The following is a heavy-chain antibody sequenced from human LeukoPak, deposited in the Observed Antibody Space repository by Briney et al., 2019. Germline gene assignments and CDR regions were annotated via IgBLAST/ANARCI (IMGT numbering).Heavy chain of an antibody. Sequence: GASVKVSCKASGYTFTRYYMHWVRQAPGQGLEWMGIINPSGGSARYAQKFQGRVTMTRDTSTSTVYIEVSSLRSEDTAVYYCARDQRSSYTYYFDDWGQGTLVTVSS. CDR2: INPSGGSA. CDR3: ARDQRSSYTYYFDD. CDR1: GYTFTRYY. V-gene: IGHV1-46*01. J-gene: IGHJ4*02. D-gene: IGHD3-16*02.